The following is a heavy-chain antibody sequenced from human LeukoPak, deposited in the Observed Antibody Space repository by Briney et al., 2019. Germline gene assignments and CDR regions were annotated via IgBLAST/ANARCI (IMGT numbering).Heavy chain of an antibody. Sequence: PGRSLRLSCAASGFTFSSYGMHWVRQAPGKGLGWVAVIWYDGSNKYYADSVKGRFTISRDNCKNTLYLQMNSLRAEDTAVYYCAREAGSFDYWGQGTLVTVSS. CDR3: AREAGSFDY. CDR1: GFTFSSYG. V-gene: IGHV3-33*01. CDR2: IWYDGSNK. J-gene: IGHJ4*02. D-gene: IGHD6-19*01.